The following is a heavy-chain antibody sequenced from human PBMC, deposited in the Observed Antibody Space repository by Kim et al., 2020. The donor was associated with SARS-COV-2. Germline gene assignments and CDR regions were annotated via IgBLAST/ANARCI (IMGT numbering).Heavy chain of an antibody. J-gene: IGHJ4*02. D-gene: IGHD6-19*01. Sequence: YDADSVKGRFTISRDNSKNTLYLQMNSLRAEDTAVYYCAKVGTIAVAGFDYWGQGTLVTVSS. CDR3: AKVGTIAVAGFDY. V-gene: IGHV3-23*01.